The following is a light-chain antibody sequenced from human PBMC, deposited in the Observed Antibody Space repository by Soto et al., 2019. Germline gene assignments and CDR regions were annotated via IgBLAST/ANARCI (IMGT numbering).Light chain of an antibody. Sequence: EIVLTQSPGTLSLSPGERATLSCRASQSLNTNYLAWYQQKPGQAPRLLIYGVSSRATGIPDRFSGSGSGTDFTLTISRLETEDFAVYYCQQYGTSHTFGGGTKVEIK. J-gene: IGKJ4*01. V-gene: IGKV3-20*01. CDR2: GVS. CDR1: QSLNTNY. CDR3: QQYGTSHT.